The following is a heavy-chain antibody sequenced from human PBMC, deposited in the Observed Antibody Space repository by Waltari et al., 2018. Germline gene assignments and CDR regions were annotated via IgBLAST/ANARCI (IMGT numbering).Heavy chain of an antibody. Sequence: EVQLVQSGAEVKKPGATVKISCKASGYTFTDYFMHWVQQAPGKGLEWVGRIDPEEGETVYADTFQGRVTITADTSTDTSYLELSSLRSDDTAVYYCAPLPGGSGQTFDYWGQGTLLTVSS. D-gene: IGHD3-10*01. V-gene: IGHV1-69-2*01. CDR1: GYTFTDYF. J-gene: IGHJ4*02. CDR3: APLPGGSGQTFDY. CDR2: IDPEEGET.